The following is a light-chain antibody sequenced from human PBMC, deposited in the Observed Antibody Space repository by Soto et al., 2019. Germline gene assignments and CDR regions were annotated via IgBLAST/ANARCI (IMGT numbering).Light chain of an antibody. Sequence: QSALTQPPSASGSPGQSVTISCTGTSSDVGGYVYVSWYQQYPGKAPKLMIFEVNKRASGVPDRFSGSKSGNTASLTVSGLQAEDEADYYCSSYAGINTDVIFGEGTKLTVL. CDR2: EVN. J-gene: IGLJ2*01. CDR3: SSYAGINTDVI. V-gene: IGLV2-8*01. CDR1: SSDVGGYVY.